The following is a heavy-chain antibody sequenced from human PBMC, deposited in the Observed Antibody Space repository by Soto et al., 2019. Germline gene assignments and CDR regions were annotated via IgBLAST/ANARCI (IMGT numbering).Heavy chain of an antibody. D-gene: IGHD1-1*01. J-gene: IGHJ4*02. CDR2: IYHSGST. CDR1: GGSISSGGYS. V-gene: IGHV4-30-2*01. CDR3: ARQNAGVDY. Sequence: SETLSLTCAVSGGSISSGGYSWSWIRQPPGKGLEWIGYIYHSGSTYYNPSLKSRVTISVDTSKNQFSLKLSSVTAADTAVYYCARQNAGVDYWGQGTLVTVSS.